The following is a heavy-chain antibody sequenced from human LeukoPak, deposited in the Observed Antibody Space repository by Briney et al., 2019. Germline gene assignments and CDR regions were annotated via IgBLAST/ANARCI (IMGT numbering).Heavy chain of an antibody. CDR2: FDPEDGET. V-gene: IGHV1-24*01. Sequence: ASVKVSCTVSGYTLTELSMHWVRQAPGKGLEWMGGFDPEDGETIYAQKFQGRVTMTEDTSTDTAYMELSSLRSEDTAVYYCATVTAAAGYYYGMDVWGQGTTVTVSS. J-gene: IGHJ6*02. D-gene: IGHD6-13*01. CDR1: GYTLTELS. CDR3: ATVTAAAGYYYGMDV.